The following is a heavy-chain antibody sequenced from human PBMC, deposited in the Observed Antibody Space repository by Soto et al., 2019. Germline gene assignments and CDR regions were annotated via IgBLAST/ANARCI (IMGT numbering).Heavy chain of an antibody. CDR2: IYYTVSA. CDR1: GGSISNYY. V-gene: IGHV4-59*01. D-gene: IGHD1-26*01. Sequence: XATLSLTCPVSGGSISNYYWSCMRHPPGKGLEWIGYIYYTVSANYSPSLNSRVTISVDTSKNQFSLKLSSVTAADTAVYYCATDRGSYWGCDFDSWGQGTLVTVSS. CDR3: ATDRGSYWGCDFDS. J-gene: IGHJ4*02.